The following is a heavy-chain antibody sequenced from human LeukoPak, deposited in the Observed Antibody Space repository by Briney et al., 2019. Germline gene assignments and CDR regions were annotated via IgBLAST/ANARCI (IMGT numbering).Heavy chain of an antibody. CDR2: IYYSGST. CDR1: GGSISSYY. J-gene: IGHJ3*02. Sequence: ASETLSLTCTVSGGSISSYYWSWIRQPPGKGLEWIGYIYYSGSTNYNPSLKSRVTISVDTSKNQFSLKLSSVTAADTAVYYCARRQWPDAFDIWGQGTMVTVSS. V-gene: IGHV4-59*08. D-gene: IGHD6-19*01. CDR3: ARRQWPDAFDI.